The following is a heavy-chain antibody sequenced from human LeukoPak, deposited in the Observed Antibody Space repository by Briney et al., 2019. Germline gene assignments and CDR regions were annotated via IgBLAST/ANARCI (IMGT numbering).Heavy chain of an antibody. Sequence: SQTLSLTCAISGDSVSSNSAAWSWIRQPPGKGLEWIGYIYYSGSTNYNPSLKSRVTISVDTSKNQFSLKLSSVTAADTAVYYCARVAAYKPIDYWGQGTLVTVSS. V-gene: IGHV4-59*12. J-gene: IGHJ4*02. CDR1: GDSVSSNSAA. CDR2: IYYSGST. D-gene: IGHD6-13*01. CDR3: ARVAAYKPIDY.